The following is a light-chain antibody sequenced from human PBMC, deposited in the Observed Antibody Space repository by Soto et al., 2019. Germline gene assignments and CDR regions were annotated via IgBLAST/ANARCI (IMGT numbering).Light chain of an antibody. CDR3: QKHNAAPLT. Sequence: DIHMTQSPSTLSGSVGDRVTITCRASQTISSWLAWYQQKPGKAPNLLIYDASTLESGVPSRFSGSGSGTDFTLTISNLQPEDVATYYCQKHNAAPLTFGGGTKVDI. CDR2: DAS. J-gene: IGKJ4*01. CDR1: QTISSW. V-gene: IGKV1-5*01.